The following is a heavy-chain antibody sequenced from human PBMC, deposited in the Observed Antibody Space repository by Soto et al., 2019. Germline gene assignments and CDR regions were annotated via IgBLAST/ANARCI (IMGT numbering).Heavy chain of an antibody. Sequence: GGSLRLSCAASGFTFSSYAMSWVRQAPGKGLEWVSAISGSGGSTYYADSVKGRFTISRDNSKNTLYLQMNSLRAEDTAVYYCAKIPPTTLRLGELSLYYFDYWGQGTLVTVSS. V-gene: IGHV3-23*01. CDR2: ISGSGGST. D-gene: IGHD3-16*02. J-gene: IGHJ4*02. CDR3: AKIPPTTLRLGELSLYYFDY. CDR1: GFTFSSYA.